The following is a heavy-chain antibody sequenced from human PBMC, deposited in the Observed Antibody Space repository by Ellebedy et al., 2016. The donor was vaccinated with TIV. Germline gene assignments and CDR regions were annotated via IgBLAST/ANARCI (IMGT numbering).Heavy chain of an antibody. J-gene: IGHJ4*02. CDR3: ARGLTMYYFDY. Sequence: GESLKISCAASGFTFSSYSMNWVRQASGKGLEWVSYISSSSSTIYYADSVKGRFTISRDNAKNSLYLQMNCLRDEDTAVYYCARGLTMYYFDYWGQGTLVTVSS. D-gene: IGHD3-10*02. V-gene: IGHV3-48*02. CDR2: ISSSSSTI. CDR1: GFTFSSYS.